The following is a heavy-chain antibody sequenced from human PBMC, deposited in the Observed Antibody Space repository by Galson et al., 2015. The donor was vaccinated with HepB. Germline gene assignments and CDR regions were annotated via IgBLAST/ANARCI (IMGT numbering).Heavy chain of an antibody. Sequence: QSGAEVKKPGESLQISCKGSGYTFTDYWITWVRQMPGKGPEWMGIFYPGNSDTKYSPSFQGQVTFSADKSISTAHLQWNSLKASDTAMYFCARRENYYDNVGRPPEYWGQGTLVTVSS. CDR1: GYTFTDYW. CDR2: FYPGNSDT. V-gene: IGHV5-51*03. CDR3: ARRENYYDNVGRPPEY. J-gene: IGHJ4*02. D-gene: IGHD3-22*01.